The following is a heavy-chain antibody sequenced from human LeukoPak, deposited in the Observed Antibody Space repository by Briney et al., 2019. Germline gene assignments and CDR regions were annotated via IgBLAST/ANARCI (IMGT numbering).Heavy chain of an antibody. D-gene: IGHD2-2*01. CDR1: GFTFSSYS. J-gene: IGHJ4*02. V-gene: IGHV3-23*01. CDR3: AKEDIVVVPAVHLSY. Sequence: GGSLRLSCAASGFTFSSYSMNWVRQAPGKGLEWVSAISGSGGSTYYADSVKGRFTISRDNSKNTLYLQMNSLRAEDTAVYHCAKEDIVVVPAVHLSYWGQGTLVTVSS. CDR2: ISGSGGST.